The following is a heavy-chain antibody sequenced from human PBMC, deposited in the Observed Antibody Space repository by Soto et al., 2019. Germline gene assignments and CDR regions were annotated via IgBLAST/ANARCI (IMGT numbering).Heavy chain of an antibody. D-gene: IGHD3-3*01. CDR2: ISGSDGKT. V-gene: IGHV3-23*01. CDR1: GFSFGSYA. CDR3: ARWSYLDY. J-gene: IGHJ4*02. Sequence: GGSLRLSCAASGFSFGSYALSWVRQAPGKGLEWVSTISGSDGKTFYADSVKGRFSISRDTSQNTLYLQMNSLRADDTAIYYCARWSYLDYWGQGTRVTVYS.